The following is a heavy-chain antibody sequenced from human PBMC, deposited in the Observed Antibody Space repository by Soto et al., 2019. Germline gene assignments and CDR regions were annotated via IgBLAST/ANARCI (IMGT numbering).Heavy chain of an antibody. CDR1: GYTFTGYY. CDR2: ISAYNGNT. CDR3: ARADIVVPAALDY. D-gene: IGHD2-2*01. J-gene: IGHJ4*02. V-gene: IGHV1-18*04. Sequence: GASVKVSCKASGYTFTGYYMHWVRQAPGQGLEWMGWISAYNGNTNYAQKLQGRVTMTTDTSTSTAYMELRSLRSDDTAVYYCARADIVVPAALDYWGQGTLVTVSS.